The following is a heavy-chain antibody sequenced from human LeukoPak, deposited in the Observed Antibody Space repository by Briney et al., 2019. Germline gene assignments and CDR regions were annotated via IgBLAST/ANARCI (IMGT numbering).Heavy chain of an antibody. Sequence: GASVKVSCKASGYTFTSYGISWVRQAPGQGLEWMGSISAYNGNTNYAQKLQGRVTMTTDTSTSTAYMELRSLRSDDTAVYYCARDLLVVGATYWFDPWGQGTLVTVSS. J-gene: IGHJ5*02. CDR3: ARDLLVVGATYWFDP. CDR2: ISAYNGNT. V-gene: IGHV1-18*01. CDR1: GYTFTSYG. D-gene: IGHD1-26*01.